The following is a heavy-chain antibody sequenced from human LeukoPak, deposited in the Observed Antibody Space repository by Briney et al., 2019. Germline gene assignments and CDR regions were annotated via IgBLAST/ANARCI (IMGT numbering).Heavy chain of an antibody. CDR1: GFTFSTSA. CDR3: AKGSF. Sequence: PGGSLRLSCVVSGFTFSTSAMSWVRQAPGKGLEWDSGISESGGSTYYADSVKGRFTSSRDNSKNTLYLQMNNLRAEDTAAYYCAKGSFWGQGTLVTVSS. V-gene: IGHV3-23*01. J-gene: IGHJ4*02. D-gene: IGHD3-10*01. CDR2: ISESGGST.